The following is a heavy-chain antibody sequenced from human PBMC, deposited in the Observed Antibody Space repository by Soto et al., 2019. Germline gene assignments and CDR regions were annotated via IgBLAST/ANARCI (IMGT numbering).Heavy chain of an antibody. Sequence: ASVKVSCKASGFTFTSSAMQWVRQARGQRLEWIGWIVVGSGNTNYAQKFRERVTINRDMSTSTAYMEMSSLKSEDTAVYYYAAGPYYYGSGSSDYYYYYYMDVWGKGTTVTVSS. V-gene: IGHV1-58*02. J-gene: IGHJ6*03. CDR1: GFTFTSSA. CDR2: IVVGSGNT. CDR3: AAGPYYYGSGSSDYYYYYYMDV. D-gene: IGHD3-10*01.